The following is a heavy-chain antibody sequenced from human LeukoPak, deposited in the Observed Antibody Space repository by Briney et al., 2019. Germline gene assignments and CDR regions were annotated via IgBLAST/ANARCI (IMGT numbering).Heavy chain of an antibody. V-gene: IGHV4-31*03. CDR2: IYYSGST. CDR3: ARVPGYCSSTSCSYYFDY. D-gene: IGHD2-2*01. CDR1: GGSISSGGYY. J-gene: IGHJ4*02. Sequence: SETLSLTCTVSGGSISSGGYYWSWIRQHPGKGLEWIGYIYYSGSTYYNPSLKSRVTISVDTSKNQFSLKLSSVTAADMAVYYCARVPGYCSSTSCSYYFDYWGQGTLVTVSS.